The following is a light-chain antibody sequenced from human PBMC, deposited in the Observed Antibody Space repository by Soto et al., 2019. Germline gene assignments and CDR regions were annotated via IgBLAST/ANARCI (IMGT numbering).Light chain of an antibody. CDR3: AAWDDSLNGHVV. Sequence: QSVLTQPPSASGTPGQRVTISCSGSSPNIGSNTVNWYQQLPGTAPKLLIYSNNQRPSGVPDRFSGSKSGTSASLAISVLQSEDEADYYCAAWDDSLNGHVVFGGGTQLTVL. CDR1: SPNIGSNT. V-gene: IGLV1-44*01. CDR2: SNN. J-gene: IGLJ2*01.